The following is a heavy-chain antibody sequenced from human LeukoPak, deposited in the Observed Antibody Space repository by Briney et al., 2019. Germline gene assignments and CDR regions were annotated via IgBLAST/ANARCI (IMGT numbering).Heavy chain of an antibody. Sequence: KPSETLSLTCAVYGGSFSGYYWSWIRQPPGKGLEWIGESNHSGSTNYNPSLKSRVTISVDTSKNQFSLKLSSVTAADTAVYYCARQGAVTPRRTHYYAMDVWGPGTTVTVSS. CDR1: GGSFSGYY. CDR3: ARQGAVTPRRTHYYAMDV. J-gene: IGHJ6*02. CDR2: SNHSGST. V-gene: IGHV4-34*01. D-gene: IGHD4-17*01.